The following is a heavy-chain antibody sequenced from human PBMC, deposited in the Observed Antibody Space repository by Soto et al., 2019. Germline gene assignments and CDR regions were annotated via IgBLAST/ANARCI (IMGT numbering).Heavy chain of an antibody. CDR2: FDPEDGET. V-gene: IGHV1-24*01. CDR1: GYTLTELS. CDR3: ATSSIVVVPAAVTDPYYFDY. D-gene: IGHD2-2*01. J-gene: IGHJ4*02. Sequence: ASVKVSCKVSGYTLTELSMHWVRQAPGKGLEWMGGFDPEDGETIYAQKFQGRVTMTEDTSTDTAYMELSSLRSEDTAVYYCATSSIVVVPAAVTDPYYFDYWGQGTLVTVSS.